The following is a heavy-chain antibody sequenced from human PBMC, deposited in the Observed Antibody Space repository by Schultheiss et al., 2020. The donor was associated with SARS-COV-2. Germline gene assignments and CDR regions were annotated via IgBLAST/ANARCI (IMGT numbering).Heavy chain of an antibody. D-gene: IGHD2-2*01. CDR1: GFTFSSYS. CDR3: ARDKIPTYYYYGMDV. J-gene: IGHJ6*02. CDR2: ISSSSNYI. V-gene: IGHV3-21*01. Sequence: GESLKISCAASGFTFSSYSMNWVRQAPGKGLEWVSSISSSSNYIYYADSVKGRFTISRDNAKNSLYLQMNSLRAEDTAVYYCARDKIPTYYYYGMDVWGQGTTVTVSS.